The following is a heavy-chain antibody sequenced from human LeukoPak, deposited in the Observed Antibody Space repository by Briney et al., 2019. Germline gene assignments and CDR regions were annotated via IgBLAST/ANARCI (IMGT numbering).Heavy chain of an antibody. D-gene: IGHD2-15*01. Sequence: SETLSLTCAVYGGSFSGYYWSWIRQPPGKGLEWIGEINHSGSTNYNPSLKSRVTISVDTSKNQFSLKLSSVTAADTAVYYCARGKGIYCSGGSCYSTWFDPWGQGTLVTVSS. V-gene: IGHV4-34*01. CDR2: INHSGST. J-gene: IGHJ5*02. CDR3: ARGKGIYCSGGSCYSTWFDP. CDR1: GGSFSGYY.